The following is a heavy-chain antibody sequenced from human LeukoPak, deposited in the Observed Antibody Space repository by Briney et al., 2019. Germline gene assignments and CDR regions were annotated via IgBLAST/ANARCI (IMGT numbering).Heavy chain of an antibody. D-gene: IGHD6-13*01. Sequence: GRSLRLSCAASGFTFSSYGMHSVRQAPGKGLEWVAVIWYDGSNKYYADSVKGRFTISRDNSKNTLYLQMNSLRAEDTAVYYCARTSGAAAGYFDYWGQGTLVTVSS. CDR2: IWYDGSNK. V-gene: IGHV3-33*01. CDR3: ARTSGAAAGYFDY. CDR1: GFTFSSYG. J-gene: IGHJ4*02.